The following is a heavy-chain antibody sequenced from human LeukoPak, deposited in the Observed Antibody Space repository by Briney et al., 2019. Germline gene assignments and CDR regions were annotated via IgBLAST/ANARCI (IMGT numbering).Heavy chain of an antibody. CDR1: GGSISSYY. CDR2: IYYSGST. Sequence: SETLSLTCTVSGGSISSYYWSWIRQPPGKGLEWIGYIYYSGSTNYNPSLKSRVTISVDTSKNQFSLKLSSVTAADTAVYYCATYMTTVNYWGQGTLVTVSS. CDR3: ATYMTTVNY. J-gene: IGHJ4*02. V-gene: IGHV4-59*12. D-gene: IGHD4-17*01.